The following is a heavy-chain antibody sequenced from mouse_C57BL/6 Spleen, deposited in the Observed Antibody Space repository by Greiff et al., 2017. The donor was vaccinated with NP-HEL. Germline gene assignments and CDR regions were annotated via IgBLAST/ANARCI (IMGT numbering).Heavy chain of an antibody. J-gene: IGHJ4*01. V-gene: IGHV5-15*01. D-gene: IGHD1-1*01. CDR3: ARRGTVVATGDAMDY. Sequence: EVKLMESGGGLVQPGGSLKLSCAASGFTFSDYGMAWVRQAPRKGPEWVAFISNLAYSIYYADTVTGRFTISRENAKNTLYLEMSSLRSEDTAMYYGARRGTVVATGDAMDYWGQGTSVTVSS. CDR2: ISNLAYSI. CDR1: GFTFSDYG.